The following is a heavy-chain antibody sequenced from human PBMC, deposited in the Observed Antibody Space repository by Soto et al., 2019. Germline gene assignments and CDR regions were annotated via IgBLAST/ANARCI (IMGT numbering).Heavy chain of an antibody. CDR2: ISYDGSNK. J-gene: IGHJ1*01. Sequence: GGSLRLSCAASGFTFSSYAMHWVRQAPGKGLEWVAVISYDGSNKYYADSVKGRFTISRDNSKNTLYLQMNSLRAEDTAVYYCARGYEVVPAAMLGWYYFQHWGQGTLVTVSS. CDR3: ARGYEVVPAAMLGWYYFQH. CDR1: GFTFSSYA. D-gene: IGHD2-2*01. V-gene: IGHV3-30-3*01.